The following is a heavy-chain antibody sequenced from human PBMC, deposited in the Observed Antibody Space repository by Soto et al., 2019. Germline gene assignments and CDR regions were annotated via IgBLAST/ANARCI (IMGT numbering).Heavy chain of an antibody. CDR3: AHDSSGYYLPKN. CDR2: ISAYNGNT. Sequence: GASVKVSSNASGFPFTSYGISWVRQAPGQGHEWMGWISAYNGNTNYAQKLQGRVTMTTDTSTSTAYMELRSLRSDDTAVYYCAHDSSGYYLPKNWGQGTLGTVSS. V-gene: IGHV1-18*04. J-gene: IGHJ4*02. D-gene: IGHD3-22*01. CDR1: GFPFTSYG.